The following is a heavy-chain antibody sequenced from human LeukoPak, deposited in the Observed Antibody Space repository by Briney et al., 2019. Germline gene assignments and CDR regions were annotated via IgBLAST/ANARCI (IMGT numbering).Heavy chain of an antibody. CDR3: ARPYDILTGYSA. D-gene: IGHD3-9*01. V-gene: IGHV4-34*01. Sequence: SETLSLTCAVYGGSFSGYYWSWIRQPPGKGLEWIGEINHSGSTNYNPSLKSRVTISVDTSKNQFSLKLSPVTAADTAVYYWARPYDILTGYSAWGQGTLVTVSS. J-gene: IGHJ4*02. CDR1: GGSFSGYY. CDR2: INHSGST.